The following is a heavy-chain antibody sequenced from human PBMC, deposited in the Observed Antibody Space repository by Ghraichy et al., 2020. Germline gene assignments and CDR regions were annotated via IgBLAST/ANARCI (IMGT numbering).Heavy chain of an antibody. CDR3: ASVGYCSSTSCYVRAPYYYYYGMDV. CDR1: GYSISSGYY. Sequence: SETLSLTCAVSGYSISSGYYWGWIRQPPGKGLEWIGSIYHSGSTYYNPSLKSRVTISVDTSKNQFSLKLSSVTAADTAVYYCASVGYCSSTSCYVRAPYYYYYGMDVWGQGTTVTVSS. J-gene: IGHJ6*02. CDR2: IYHSGST. D-gene: IGHD2-2*01. V-gene: IGHV4-38-2*01.